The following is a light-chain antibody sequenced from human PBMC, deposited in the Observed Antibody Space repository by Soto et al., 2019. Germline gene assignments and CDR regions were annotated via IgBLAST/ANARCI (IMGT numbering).Light chain of an antibody. V-gene: IGKV3-15*01. CDR2: GAS. CDR3: QQYTYLPWA. CDR1: QSVNSN. J-gene: IGKJ1*01. Sequence: ETVMTQSPATLSVSPGERATLSCRASQSVNSNLAWYQQKSGQAPRLLIYGASTRATGIPVRFSGSGSGTEFTLTISSLQSEDSAVYYCQQYTYLPWALGQGTKVEIK.